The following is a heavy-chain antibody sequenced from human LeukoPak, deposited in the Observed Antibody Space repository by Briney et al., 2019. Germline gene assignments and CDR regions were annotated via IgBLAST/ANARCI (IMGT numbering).Heavy chain of an antibody. CDR1: GGTFSSYA. CDR2: IVPIFGTA. Sequence: SVKVSCKASGGTFSSYAISWVRQAPGQGLEWMGGIVPIFGTANYAQKFQGRVTITTDESTSTAYMELSSLRSEDTAVYYCARDYYDSSGYSGYWGQGTLVTVSS. J-gene: IGHJ4*02. V-gene: IGHV1-69*05. D-gene: IGHD3-22*01. CDR3: ARDYYDSSGYSGY.